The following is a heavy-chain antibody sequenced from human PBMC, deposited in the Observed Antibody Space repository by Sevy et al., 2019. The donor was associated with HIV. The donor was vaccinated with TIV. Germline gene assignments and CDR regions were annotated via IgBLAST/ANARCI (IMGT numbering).Heavy chain of an antibody. J-gene: IGHJ4*02. V-gene: IGHV4-59*01. D-gene: IGHD2-15*01. CDR2: VFYTGNT. CDR1: GGSISNYY. CDR3: ARRGPLSSDKWYYFDY. Sequence: SENLSLTCTVSGGSISNYYWSWIRQPPGKALQWIGYVFYTGNTNYNPSLKGRVTISVDTSKTQLSLKLNSVTAADTAVYYCARRGPLSSDKWYYFDYWGQGTLVTVSS.